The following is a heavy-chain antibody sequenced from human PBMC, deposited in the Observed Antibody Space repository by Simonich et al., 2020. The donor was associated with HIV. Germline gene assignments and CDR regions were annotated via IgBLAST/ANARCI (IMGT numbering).Heavy chain of an antibody. D-gene: IGHD6-13*01. CDR2: IKPDGSEK. CDR3: ASASSSSWYS. Sequence: EVQLVESGGGLVQPGGSLRLSCAASGFTFSTYWMSGVRQAPGKGLEGVANIKPDGSEKYYVDSVKGRFTISRDNAKNPLYLQMNSLRAEDTAVYYCASASSSSWYSWGQGSLVTVSS. J-gene: IGHJ5*02. CDR1: GFTFSTYW. V-gene: IGHV3-7*01.